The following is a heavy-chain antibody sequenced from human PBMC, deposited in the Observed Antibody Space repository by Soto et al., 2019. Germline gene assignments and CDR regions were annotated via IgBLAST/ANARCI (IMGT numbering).Heavy chain of an antibody. CDR3: AKAISWYNAPLDH. V-gene: IGHV3-23*01. CDR2: ISGSGGST. J-gene: IGHJ4*02. D-gene: IGHD1-20*01. CDR1: GFTFSSYA. Sequence: EVQLLESGGGLVQPGGSLRLSCAASGFTFSSYAMNWVRQAPGKGLEWVSVISGSGGSTYYADSVKGRFTISRDNSKNTLYVQMNSLRAADTAVYYCAKAISWYNAPLDHWGQGTRVTVSS.